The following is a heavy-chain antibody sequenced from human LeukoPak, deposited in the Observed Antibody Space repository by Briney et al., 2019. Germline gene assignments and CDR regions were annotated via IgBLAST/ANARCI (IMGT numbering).Heavy chain of an antibody. Sequence: GGSLRLSCAASGFTFDDYGMSWVRHAPGKGLEWVSGINWNGGSTGYADSVKGRFTISRDNAKNSLYLQMNSLRAEDTALYHCASSRVSAFDIWGQGTMVTVSS. J-gene: IGHJ3*02. CDR1: GFTFDDYG. CDR3: ASSRVSAFDI. D-gene: IGHD3-22*01. CDR2: INWNGGST. V-gene: IGHV3-20*01.